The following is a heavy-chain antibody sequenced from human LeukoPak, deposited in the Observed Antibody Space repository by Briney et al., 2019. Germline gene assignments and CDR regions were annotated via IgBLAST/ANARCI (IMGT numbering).Heavy chain of an antibody. J-gene: IGHJ4*02. D-gene: IGHD6-13*01. Sequence: ASVKVSCKASGYTFRSFAISWVRQAPGQGLEWMGWISAYNGNTNYAQRVQGRVTMTTDTSTSTAYMELRSLRTDDTAIYYCARFEDGSSWPWPGLDYWGQGTLVTVSS. CDR3: ARFEDGSSWPWPGLDY. CDR2: ISAYNGNT. V-gene: IGHV1-18*01. CDR1: GYTFRSFA.